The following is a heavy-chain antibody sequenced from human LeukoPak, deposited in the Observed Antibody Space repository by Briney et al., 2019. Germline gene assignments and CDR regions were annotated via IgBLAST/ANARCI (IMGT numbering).Heavy chain of an antibody. CDR3: AKESGDSSSGSYWDY. CDR2: ISGSGGRT. J-gene: IGHJ4*02. Sequence: GGSLRLSCAASGFTFSTYAMSWVRQAPGKGLEWVSTISGSGGRTYHADAVKGRLTISRGNSKNSLYLQMNSLRAEDTAVYYCAKESGDSSSGSYWDYWGQGTLVTVSS. V-gene: IGHV3-23*01. CDR1: GFTFSTYA. D-gene: IGHD3-10*01.